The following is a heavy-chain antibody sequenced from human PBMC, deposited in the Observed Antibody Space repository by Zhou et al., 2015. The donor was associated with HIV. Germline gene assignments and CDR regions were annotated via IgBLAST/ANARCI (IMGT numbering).Heavy chain of an antibody. CDR1: GYTFTGYY. CDR2: INPDSGGT. J-gene: IGHJ3*02. CDR3: ARAPRGYYDILTGYYHDAFDI. D-gene: IGHD3-9*01. Sequence: QVQLVQSGAEVKKPGASVKVSCKASGYTFTGYYMHWVRQAPGQGLEWMGWINPDSGGTKYVQRFQGRVTITRDTSISTAYMELSRLRSDDTAVYYCARAPRGYYDILTGYYHDAFDIWGQGTMVTVSS. V-gene: IGHV1-2*02.